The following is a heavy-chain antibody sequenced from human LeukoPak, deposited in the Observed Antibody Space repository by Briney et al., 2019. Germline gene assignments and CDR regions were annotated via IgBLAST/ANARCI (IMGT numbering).Heavy chain of an antibody. D-gene: IGHD3-9*01. J-gene: IGHJ4*02. V-gene: IGHV3-21*01. Sequence: PGGPLRLSCAASGFTFSSYGMSWVRQAPGKGLEWVSSLSSSSIYINHADSVKGRFTISRDNAKNSLYLQMNSLRAEDTAVYYCARVDYDISTGYQTYFKYWGQGTLVTVSS. CDR2: LSSSSIYI. CDR1: GFTFSSYG. CDR3: ARVDYDISTGYQTYFKY.